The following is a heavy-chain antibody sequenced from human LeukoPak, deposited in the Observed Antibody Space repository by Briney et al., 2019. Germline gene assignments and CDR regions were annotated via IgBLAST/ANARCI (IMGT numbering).Heavy chain of an antibody. CDR3: ARESTAMVVLLPTHLYYFDY. J-gene: IGHJ4*02. CDR1: GYTFTSYY. D-gene: IGHD5-18*01. CDR2: INPNSGGT. Sequence: GASVKVSCKASGYTFTSYYMHWVRQAPGQGLEWMGWINPNSGGTNYAQKFQGRVTMTRDTSISTAYMELSRLRSDDTAVYYCARESTAMVVLLPTHLYYFDYWGQGTLVTVSS. V-gene: IGHV1-2*02.